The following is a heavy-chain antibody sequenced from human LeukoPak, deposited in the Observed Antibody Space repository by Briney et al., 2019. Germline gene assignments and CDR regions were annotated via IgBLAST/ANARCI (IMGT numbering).Heavy chain of an antibody. J-gene: IGHJ4*02. V-gene: IGHV3-23*01. CDR2: ISGSGGST. CDR1: GFTFSSYA. CDR3: AKDRYSSGWYGDPTALFDY. D-gene: IGHD6-19*01. Sequence: PGGSLRLSCAASGFTFSSYAMSWVRQAPGKELEWVSAISGSGGSTYYADSVKGRFTISRDNSKNTLYLQMNSLRAEDTAVYYCAKDRYSSGWYGDPTALFDYWGQGTLVTVSS.